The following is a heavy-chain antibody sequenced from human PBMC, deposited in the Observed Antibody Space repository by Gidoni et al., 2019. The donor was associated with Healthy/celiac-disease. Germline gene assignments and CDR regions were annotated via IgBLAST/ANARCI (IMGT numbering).Heavy chain of an antibody. Sequence: EVQLVESGEGLVQPGGSLRLSCAASGFTFSSHAMHWVRQGPGKGLDFVSGISSNGGSTYYADSVTGSFTISRDNSKNTLYLQMGNLRAEDMAVYYCARGPFSDWLFSYMDVWGEGTTVTVSS. D-gene: IGHD3-9*01. J-gene: IGHJ6*03. CDR1: GFTFSSHA. CDR2: ISSNGGST. V-gene: IGHV3-64*02. CDR3: ARGPFSDWLFSYMDV.